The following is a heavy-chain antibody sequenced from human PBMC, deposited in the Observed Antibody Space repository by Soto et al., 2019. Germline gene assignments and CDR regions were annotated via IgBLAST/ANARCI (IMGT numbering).Heavy chain of an antibody. CDR1: GFPFGNFL. V-gene: IGHV3-49*03. CDR2: IRSQPYGGTA. Sequence: EVYLVESGGGLVEPGRSLRLSCTASGFPFGNFLMSWFRQAPGKGMEWVGFIRSQPYGGTAEYAASVRGRFTISRDDSKGIAYLQMNSLQTEDSGVYYCIGSVPFWGQGTLVTVSA. J-gene: IGHJ4*02. CDR3: IGSVPF. D-gene: IGHD3-10*01.